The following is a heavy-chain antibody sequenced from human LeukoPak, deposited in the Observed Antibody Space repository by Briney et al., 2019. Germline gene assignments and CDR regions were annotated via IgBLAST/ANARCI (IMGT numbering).Heavy chain of an antibody. CDR2: INPNSGGT. CDR3: ARDVQQLANYYYYGLDV. CDR1: GYTFTGYY. J-gene: IGHJ6*02. Sequence: ASVKVSCRASGYTFTGYYMHWVRQAPGQGLEWMGWINPNSGGTNYAQKFQGRVTMTRDTSISTAYMELNRLRSDDTAVYYCARDVQQLANYYYYGLDVWGQGTTVTVSS. D-gene: IGHD6-13*01. V-gene: IGHV1-2*02.